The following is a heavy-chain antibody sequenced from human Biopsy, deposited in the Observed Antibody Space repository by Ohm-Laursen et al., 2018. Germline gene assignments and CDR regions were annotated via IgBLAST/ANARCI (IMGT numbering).Heavy chain of an antibody. CDR1: GGSIISYY. Sequence: ALSLTCSVSGGSIISYYWTWIRQPPGKGLEWIGHVYNGGITNYNPSLKSRVTVSKDTSKNQFSLQVNSVTAADTAVYYCARTPRDSFWSGSYKRGLWFDPWGQGTLVIVSS. CDR3: ARTPRDSFWSGSYKRGLWFDP. D-gene: IGHD3-3*01. CDR2: VYNGGIT. J-gene: IGHJ5*02. V-gene: IGHV4-59*01.